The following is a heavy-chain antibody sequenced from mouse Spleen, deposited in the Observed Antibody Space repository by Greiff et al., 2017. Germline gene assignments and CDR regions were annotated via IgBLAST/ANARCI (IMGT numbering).Heavy chain of an antibody. CDR3: AKNCDGYYPGFDY. V-gene: IGHV2-5*01. Sequence: QVQLQQSGPGLVQPSQSLSITCTVSGFSLTSYGVHWVRQSPGKGLEWLGVIWRGGSTDYNAAFMSRLSITKDNSKSQVFFKMNSLQADDTAIYYCAKNCDGYYPGFDYWGQGTTLTVSS. CDR2: IWRGGST. D-gene: IGHD2-3*01. CDR1: GFSLTSYG. J-gene: IGHJ2*01.